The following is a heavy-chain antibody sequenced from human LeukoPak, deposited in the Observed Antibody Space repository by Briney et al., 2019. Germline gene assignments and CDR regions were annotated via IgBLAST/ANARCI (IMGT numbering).Heavy chain of an antibody. J-gene: IGHJ4*02. Sequence: SETLSLTCTVSGGSISSYHWSWIRQPPGKGLEWIGYIYYSGSTNYNPSLKSRVTISVDTSKNQFSLKLSSVTAADTAVYYCARWVGESHDYWGQGTLVTVSS. CDR3: ARWVGESHDY. V-gene: IGHV4-59*01. CDR1: GGSISSYH. CDR2: IYYSGST. D-gene: IGHD3-16*01.